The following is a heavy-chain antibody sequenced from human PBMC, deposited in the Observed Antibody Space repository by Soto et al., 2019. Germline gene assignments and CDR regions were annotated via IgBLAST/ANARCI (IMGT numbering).Heavy chain of an antibody. V-gene: IGHV3-23*01. CDR2: ISGSGGST. J-gene: IGHJ6*02. CDR3: AKVMGSGSYYFYYYYGMDV. D-gene: IGHD3-10*01. CDR1: GFTFSSYA. Sequence: VGSLRLSCAASGFTFSSYAMSWVRQAPGKGLEWVSAISGSGGSTYYADSVKGRFTISRDNSKNTLYLQMNSLRAEDTAVYYCAKVMGSGSYYFYYYYGMDVWGQGTTVTVSS.